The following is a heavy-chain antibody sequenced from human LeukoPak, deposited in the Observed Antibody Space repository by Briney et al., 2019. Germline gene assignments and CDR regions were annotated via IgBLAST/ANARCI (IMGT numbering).Heavy chain of an antibody. D-gene: IGHD1-26*01. CDR1: GFTVSSNY. V-gene: IGHV3-53*01. CDR2: IYSGGST. Sequence: GGSLRLSCAASGFTVSSNYMSWVRQAPGKGLEWVSVIYSGGSTYYADSVKGRFTISRDNSKNTLYLQMNSLRAEDTAVYYCARGLGSGSYYPWYFDLWGRGTLVTVSS. CDR3: ARGLGSGSYYPWYFDL. J-gene: IGHJ2*01.